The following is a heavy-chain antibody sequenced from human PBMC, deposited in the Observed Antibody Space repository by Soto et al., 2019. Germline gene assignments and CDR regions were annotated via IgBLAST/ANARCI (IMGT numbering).Heavy chain of an antibody. CDR3: ARGNCISESCPLGGLDP. Sequence: GGSLRLSCAAYGFTFSSYGMHWVRQAPGKGLEWVAVIWYDGSNKYYADSVKGRFTISRDNSKNTLYLQMNSLRAEDTGVYFCARGNCISESCPLGGLDPWGQGT. D-gene: IGHD1-26*01. CDR2: IWYDGSNK. CDR1: GFTFSSYG. V-gene: IGHV3-33*01. J-gene: IGHJ5*02.